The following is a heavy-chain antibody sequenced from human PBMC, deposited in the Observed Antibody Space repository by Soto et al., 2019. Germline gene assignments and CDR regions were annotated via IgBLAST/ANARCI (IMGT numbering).Heavy chain of an antibody. V-gene: IGHV3-53*01. D-gene: IGHD6-19*01. Sequence: EVQLVESGGGLVQPGGSLRLSCAASGFTVSNNYMIWFRLPPGKGLEWVSLIYSGGTTYYADSEKGRFTISRDNSKNTLYLQMTSLRVEDTAVYYCARNGWGMAAVGMWGPGTLVTVSS. J-gene: IGHJ4*02. CDR1: GFTVSNNY. CDR3: ARNGWGMAAVGM. CDR2: IYSGGTT.